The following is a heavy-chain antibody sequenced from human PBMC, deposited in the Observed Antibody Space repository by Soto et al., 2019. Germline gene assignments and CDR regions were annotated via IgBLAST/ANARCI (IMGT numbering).Heavy chain of an antibody. CDR2: IYHSGNT. J-gene: IGHJ4*02. Sequence: PSETLSLTCAVSGGSISSSNWWSWVRQPPGKGLEWIGEIYHSGNTNYNPSLKSRVTISVDKSKNQFSLKLSSVTAADTAVYYCARTYSGSYRGFDYWGQGTLLTVSS. CDR1: GGSISSSNW. CDR3: ARTYSGSYRGFDY. V-gene: IGHV4-4*02. D-gene: IGHD1-26*01.